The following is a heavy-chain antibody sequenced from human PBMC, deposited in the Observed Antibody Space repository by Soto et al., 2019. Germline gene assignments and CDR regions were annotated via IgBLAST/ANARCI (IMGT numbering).Heavy chain of an antibody. V-gene: IGHV3-74*01. CDR2: INSDGSIA. CDR3: GRECWGLLDI. Sequence: EVQLVESGGGLVQPGGSLRLSCAASGFTFSDYWMAWARQAPGKGLFWVSRINSDGSIAHYAESVKGRFTTSRDNAKNTLWLQVNSLRDDDTAVYYCGRECWGLLDIWGQGAMVTVSS. CDR1: GFTFSDYW. J-gene: IGHJ3*02. D-gene: IGHD7-27*01.